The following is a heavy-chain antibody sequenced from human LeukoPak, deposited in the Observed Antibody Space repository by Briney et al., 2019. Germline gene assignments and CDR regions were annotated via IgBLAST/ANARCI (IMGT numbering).Heavy chain of an antibody. J-gene: IGHJ4*02. CDR2: TRNKANSYTT. CDR3: ARAGLYTSRWHLGED. CDR1: GFTFSDHY. Sequence: GGSLRLSCAASGFTFSDHYMDWVRQAPGKGLEWVGRTRNKANSYTTEYAASVKGGFIISRDDSKNSLYLQMNSLKTEDTAVYYCARAGLYTSRWHLGEDWGQGTLVTVSS. V-gene: IGHV3-72*01. D-gene: IGHD6-13*01.